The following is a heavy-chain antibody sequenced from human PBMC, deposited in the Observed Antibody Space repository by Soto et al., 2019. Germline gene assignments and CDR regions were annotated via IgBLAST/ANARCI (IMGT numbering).Heavy chain of an antibody. V-gene: IGHV1-69*13. CDR2: IIPIFGTA. D-gene: IGHD3-9*01. CDR1: GGTFSSYA. J-gene: IGHJ1*01. Sequence: SVKVSCKASGGTFSSYAISWVRQAPGQGLEWMGGIIPIFGTANYAQKFQGRVTITADESTSTAYMELSSLRPDDTAVYYCARGDASPWFYFDHWGLGSLVTVSS. CDR3: ARGDASPWFYFDH.